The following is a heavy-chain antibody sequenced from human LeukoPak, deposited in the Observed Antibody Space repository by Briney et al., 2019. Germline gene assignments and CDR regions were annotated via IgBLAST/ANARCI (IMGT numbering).Heavy chain of an antibody. CDR3: ASAGYSYGNDAFDI. D-gene: IGHD5-18*01. J-gene: IGHJ3*02. CDR2: IWYDGSNK. Sequence: GGSLRLSCAASGFTFSSYGMPWVRQAPVKGLEWVAVIWYDGSNKYYADSVKGRFTISRDNSRNTLYLQMNSLRAEDTAVYYCASAGYSYGNDAFDIWGQGTMVTVSS. V-gene: IGHV3-33*01. CDR1: GFTFSSYG.